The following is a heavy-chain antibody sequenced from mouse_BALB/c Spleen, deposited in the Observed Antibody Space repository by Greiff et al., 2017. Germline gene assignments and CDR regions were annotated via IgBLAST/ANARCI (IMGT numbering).Heavy chain of an antibody. CDR3: ARNYDGYLDY. V-gene: IGHV3-2*02. Sequence: EVQLQESGPGLVKPSQSLSLTCTVTGYSITSDYAWNWIRQFPGNKLEWMGYISYSGSTSYNPSLKSRISITRDTSKNQFFLQLNSVTTEDTATYYCARNYDGYLDYWGQGTTLTVSS. J-gene: IGHJ2*01. CDR2: ISYSGST. CDR1: GYSITSDYA. D-gene: IGHD2-3*01.